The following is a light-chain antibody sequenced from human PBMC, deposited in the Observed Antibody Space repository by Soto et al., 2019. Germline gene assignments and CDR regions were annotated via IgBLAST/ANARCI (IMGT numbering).Light chain of an antibody. CDR3: QQYGDWPPYT. Sequence: EIVMTQSPATLSVSPGEMATLACRASQSVSRTLAWYQQKPGQPPRLLIYDASTMATGVTDRFGGSVSGTEFTLTISGLQSEDFAVYYCQQYGDWPPYTFGQGNKVE. V-gene: IGKV3-15*01. CDR2: DAS. CDR1: QSVSRT. J-gene: IGKJ2*01.